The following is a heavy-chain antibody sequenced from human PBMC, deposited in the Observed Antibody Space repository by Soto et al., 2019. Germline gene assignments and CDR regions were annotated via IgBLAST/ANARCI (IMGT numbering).Heavy chain of an antibody. D-gene: IGHD3-22*01. CDR2: ISSSGSTI. J-gene: IGHJ3*02. CDR3: ARGNYYDSSGYYLTTQASGAFDI. V-gene: IGHV3-11*04. CDR1: GFTFSDYY. Sequence: PGGSLRLSCAASGFTFSDYYMSWIRQAPGKGLKWVSYISSSGSTIYYADSVKGRFTISRDNAKNTLYLQMNSLRAEDTAVYYCARGNYYDSSGYYLTTQASGAFDIWGQGTMVTVSS.